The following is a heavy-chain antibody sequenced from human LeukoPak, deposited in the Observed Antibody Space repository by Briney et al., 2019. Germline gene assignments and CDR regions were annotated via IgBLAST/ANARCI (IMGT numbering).Heavy chain of an antibody. J-gene: IGHJ4*02. Sequence: PGGSLRLSCAASGFTFSSYGMHWVRQAPGKGLEWWHLRYDGSNKYYADSVKGRFTISRDNSKNTLYLQMNSLRAEDTAVYYCAKSTMIVVVTRYTSFDYWGQGTLVTVSS. D-gene: IGHD3-22*01. CDR2: RYDGSNK. V-gene: IGHV3-30*02. CDR1: GFTFSSYG. CDR3: AKSTMIVVVTRYTSFDY.